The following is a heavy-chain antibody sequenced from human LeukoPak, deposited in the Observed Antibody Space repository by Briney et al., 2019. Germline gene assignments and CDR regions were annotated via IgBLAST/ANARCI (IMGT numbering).Heavy chain of an antibody. D-gene: IGHD1-26*01. V-gene: IGHV3-7*01. CDR1: GFTFRSYW. Sequence: GGALRLSCAASGFTFRSYWMSWVRQAPGKGLEWVANIKQDGSEKYYVDSVKGRFTISRDNAKNSLYLQMNSLRAEDTGVYYCARDPYSGSYGPYYYYYMDVWGKGTTVTISS. CDR3: ARDPYSGSYGPYYYYYMDV. CDR2: IKQDGSEK. J-gene: IGHJ6*03.